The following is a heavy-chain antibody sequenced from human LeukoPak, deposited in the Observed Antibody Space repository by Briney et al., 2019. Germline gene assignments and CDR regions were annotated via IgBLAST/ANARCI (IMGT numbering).Heavy chain of an antibody. CDR3: ARVRRTHYDFWTGPKLDYYYYMDV. V-gene: IGHV4-34*01. D-gene: IGHD3-3*01. CDR2: INNSGST. CDR1: GGSFSGYY. J-gene: IGHJ6*03. Sequence: SETLSLTCAVHGGSFSGYYWNWIRQPPGKGLEWIGEINNSGSTNYNPLLKSRVTISDDTSKNQCSLKLNFVTAADTAVYYCARVRRTHYDFWTGPKLDYYYYMDVWGKGTTVTVSS.